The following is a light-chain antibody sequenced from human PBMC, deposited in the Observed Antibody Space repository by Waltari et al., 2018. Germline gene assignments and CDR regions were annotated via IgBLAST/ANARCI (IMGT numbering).Light chain of an antibody. J-gene: IGKJ3*01. CDR1: QSISSQ. CDR3: QHYHESPPIT. V-gene: IGKV3-15*01. CDR2: GAS. Sequence: EIVMTQSPATLSVSPGERATLSCRASQSISSQLAWYQQKPGQAPRLLIYGASTRATGIPARFSGSGSWTEFTLTISSLQSEDFAVYFCQHYHESPPITFGPGTKVDIK.